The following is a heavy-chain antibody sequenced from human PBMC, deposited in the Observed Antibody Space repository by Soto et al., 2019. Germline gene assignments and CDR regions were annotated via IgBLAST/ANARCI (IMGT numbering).Heavy chain of an antibody. CDR2: IKSKDVGATT. D-gene: IGHD6-6*01. J-gene: IGHJ3*01. Sequence: GGSLRLSCAASGFTFSEAWMNWVRQAPGKGLEWVGRIKSKDVGATTDYAAPVKGRFTISRDDSKNTLFLQMNSLKTEDIAVYYCTTASFYAWGKGTMVTVSS. CDR3: TTASFYA. CDR1: GFTFSEAW. V-gene: IGHV3-15*07.